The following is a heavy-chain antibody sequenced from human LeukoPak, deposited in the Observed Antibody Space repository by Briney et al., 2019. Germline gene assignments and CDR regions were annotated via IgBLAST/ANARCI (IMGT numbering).Heavy chain of an antibody. J-gene: IGHJ4*02. D-gene: IGHD6-13*01. CDR3: ARWVNAAEFDY. Sequence: XFTXXSYWXSXVRQAPGKGLEWVANIKQDGSEKYYVDSVKGRFTISRDNAKNSLYLQMNSLRAEDTAVYYCARWVNAAEFDYWGQGTLVTVSS. CDR2: IKQDGSEK. CDR1: XFTXXSYW. V-gene: IGHV3-7*01.